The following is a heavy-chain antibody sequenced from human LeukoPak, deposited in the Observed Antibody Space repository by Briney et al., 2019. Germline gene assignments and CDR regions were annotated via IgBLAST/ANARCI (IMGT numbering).Heavy chain of an antibody. CDR2: ITGNGDTI. CDR1: GFTFRTYA. V-gene: IGHV3-23*01. Sequence: GGSLRLSCAAFGFTFRTYAMNWVRQAPGKGLEWVSLITGNGDTIQYADSVKGRFTISRDNSKNTLYLQMNSLRAEDTAVYYCAKDSTGTVYFQHWGQGTLVTVSS. CDR3: AKDSTGTVYFQH. D-gene: IGHD1-1*01. J-gene: IGHJ1*01.